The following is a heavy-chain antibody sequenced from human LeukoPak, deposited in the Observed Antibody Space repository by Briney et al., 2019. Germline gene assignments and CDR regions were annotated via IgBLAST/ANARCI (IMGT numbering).Heavy chain of an antibody. J-gene: IGHJ5*02. D-gene: IGHD2-15*01. CDR2: FDPEDDET. Sequence: ASMKVSCKVSGYSLTELYMHWVRQTPGKGLEWMGGFDPEDDETIYAQKFQGRVTMTRNTSISTAYMELSSLRSEDTAVYYCARGGYCSGGSCYPDWNWFDPWGQGTLVTVSS. V-gene: IGHV1-24*01. CDR3: ARGGYCSGGSCYPDWNWFDP. CDR1: GYSLTELY.